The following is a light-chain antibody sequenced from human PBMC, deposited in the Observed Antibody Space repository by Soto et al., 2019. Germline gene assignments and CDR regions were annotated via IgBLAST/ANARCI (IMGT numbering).Light chain of an antibody. CDR3: MQALQTPLLT. V-gene: IGKV2-28*01. Sequence: DIVMTQSPLSLPVTPGEPASISCRSSQSLLHSNGYNYLDWYLQKPGQSPQLLIYLGSNRASGVPDRFSGSGSGTDFTLKISRVEAEDVGGYYCMQALQTPLLTFGGGTKVEIK. CDR2: LGS. J-gene: IGKJ4*01. CDR1: QSLLHSNGYNY.